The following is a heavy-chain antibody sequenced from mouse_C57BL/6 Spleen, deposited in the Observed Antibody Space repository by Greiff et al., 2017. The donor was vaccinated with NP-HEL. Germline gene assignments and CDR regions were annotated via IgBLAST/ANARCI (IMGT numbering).Heavy chain of an antibody. Sequence: VQLQQSGAELMKPGASVKLSCKATGYTFTGYWIEWVKQRPGHGLEWIGEILPGSGSTNYNEKFKSKATLTADTYSNTAYMQISSLATEDSASYYCTRNYGYDFAWFAYWGQGTLVTVSA. CDR3: TRNYGYDFAWFAY. CDR1: GYTFTGYW. V-gene: IGHV1-9*01. J-gene: IGHJ3*01. CDR2: ILPGSGST. D-gene: IGHD2-2*01.